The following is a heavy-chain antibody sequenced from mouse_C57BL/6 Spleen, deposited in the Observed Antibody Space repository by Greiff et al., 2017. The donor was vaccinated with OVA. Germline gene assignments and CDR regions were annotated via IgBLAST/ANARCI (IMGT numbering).Heavy chain of an antibody. J-gene: IGHJ2*01. Sequence: VQLQQSGPELVKPGASVKMSCKASGYTFTDYNMHWVKQSHGKSLEWIGYINPNNGGTSYNQKFKGKATLTVNKSSSTAYMELRSLTSEDSAVYYRAISYYYVSSYYFDSWGQGTTLTVSS. CDR1: GYTFTDYN. CDR2: INPNNGGT. V-gene: IGHV1-22*01. D-gene: IGHD1-1*01. CDR3: AISYYYVSSYYFDS.